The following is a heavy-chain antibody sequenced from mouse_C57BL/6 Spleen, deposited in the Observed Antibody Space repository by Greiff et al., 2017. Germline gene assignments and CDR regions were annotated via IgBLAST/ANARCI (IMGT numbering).Heavy chain of an antibody. CDR2: IYPGSGST. J-gene: IGHJ2*01. V-gene: IGHV1-55*01. CDR3: AKNPFDY. CDR1: GYTFTSYW. Sequence: QVQLKESGAELVKPGASVKMSCKASGYTFTSYWITWVKQRPGQGLAWIGDIYPGSGSTNYNEKFKSKATLTVDTSSSTAYMQLSSLTSEDSAVYYCAKNPFDYWGQGTTLTVSS.